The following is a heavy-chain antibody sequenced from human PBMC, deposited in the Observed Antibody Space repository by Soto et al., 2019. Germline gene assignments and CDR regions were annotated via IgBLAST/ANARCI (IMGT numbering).Heavy chain of an antibody. CDR3: SRVGYYDSSGSLQGFDY. V-gene: IGHV3-30-3*01. CDR2: ISYDGSNK. Sequence: SGGSLRLSCAASGFTFSSYAMHWVRQAPGKGLEWVAVISYDGSNKYYADSVKGRFTISRDNSKNTLYLQMNSLRAEDTAVYYCSRVGYYDSSGSLQGFDYWGQGTLVTVSS. J-gene: IGHJ4*02. D-gene: IGHD3-22*01. CDR1: GFTFSSYA.